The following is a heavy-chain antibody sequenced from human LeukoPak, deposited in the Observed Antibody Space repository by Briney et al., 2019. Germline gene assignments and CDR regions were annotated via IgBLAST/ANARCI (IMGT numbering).Heavy chain of an antibody. CDR1: GGTFSSYA. V-gene: IGHV1-69*04. D-gene: IGHD5-12*01. CDR3: ARVATIKGGDYYYYYYGMDV. CDR2: IIPILGIA. J-gene: IGHJ6*02. Sequence: SVKVSCKASGGTFSSYAISWVRQAPGQGLEWMGRIIPILGIANYAQKFQGRVTITADKSTSTAYMELSSLRSEDTAVYYCARVATIKGGDYYYYYYGMDVWGQGTTVTVSS.